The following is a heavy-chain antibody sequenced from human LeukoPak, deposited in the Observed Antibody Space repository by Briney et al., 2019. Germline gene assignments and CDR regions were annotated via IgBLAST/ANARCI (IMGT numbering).Heavy chain of an antibody. Sequence: GSLRLSRAASRFTFTSDAMSWVRRAPGNGLEWVSAIRGSGGSTYSADSGRGRLSISTDNSKSTLYLQIHSLRAEDTAVYCCAKGSNTYPDNFDYWGQGTLVTVSS. CDR2: IRGSGGST. J-gene: IGHJ4*02. D-gene: IGHD4-11*01. CDR1: RFTFTSDA. CDR3: AKGSNTYPDNFDY. V-gene: IGHV3-23*01.